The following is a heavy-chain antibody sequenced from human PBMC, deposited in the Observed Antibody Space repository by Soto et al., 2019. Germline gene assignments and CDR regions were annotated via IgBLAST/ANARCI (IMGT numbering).Heavy chain of an antibody. CDR3: AREYYYGAGSYPFNWFDP. Sequence: SETLSLTCTVSGGSINNYYWSWIRQPPGKGLEWVGYTSYNWNSYYNPSLKSRVTISVDTSKNQFSLKLNSVTAADTAVFYCAREYYYGAGSYPFNWFDPWGQGALVTVSS. J-gene: IGHJ5*02. D-gene: IGHD3-10*01. CDR1: GGSINNYY. CDR2: TSYNWNS. V-gene: IGHV4-59*06.